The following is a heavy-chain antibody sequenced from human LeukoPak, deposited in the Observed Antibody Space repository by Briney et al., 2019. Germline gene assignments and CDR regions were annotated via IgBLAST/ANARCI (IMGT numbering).Heavy chain of an antibody. Sequence: GGSLRLSCAASGFTFSSYSMNWVRQAPGKGLEWVSSISSSSSYIYYADSVKDRFTISRDNAKNSLYLQMNSLRAEDTAVYYCARDEVEQTFNYWGQGTLVTVSS. CDR3: ARDEVEQTFNY. D-gene: IGHD1-26*01. J-gene: IGHJ4*02. V-gene: IGHV3-21*01. CDR2: ISSSSSYI. CDR1: GFTFSSYS.